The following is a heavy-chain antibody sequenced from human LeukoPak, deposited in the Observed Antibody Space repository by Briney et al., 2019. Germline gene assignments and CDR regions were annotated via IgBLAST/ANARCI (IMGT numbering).Heavy chain of an antibody. J-gene: IGHJ4*02. V-gene: IGHV3-53*05. D-gene: IGHD2-2*01. CDR3: ARDLYCNNITCYHSHYFDY. CDR2: IYSGGST. Sequence: PGGSLRLSCAASGFTVSSNYMSWVRQAPGKGLEWVSVIYSGGSTYYADSVKGRFTISRDTSKKTVYLQMNSLRPEDTAVYYCARDLYCNNITCYHSHYFDYWGQGTLVTVSS. CDR1: GFTVSSNY.